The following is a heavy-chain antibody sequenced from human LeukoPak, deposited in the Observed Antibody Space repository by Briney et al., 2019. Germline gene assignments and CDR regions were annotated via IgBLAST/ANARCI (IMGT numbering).Heavy chain of an antibody. CDR3: ARAFFFGGSYSFDY. J-gene: IGHJ4*02. V-gene: IGHV1-2*02. CDR2: INPNSGGT. Sequence: ASVKVSCKASGYTFTGYYIHWVRQAPGQGLEWTGWINPNSGGTNYAQKFQGRVTMTRDTSISTAFMELSRLRSDDTAVYYCARAFFFGGSYSFDYWGQGTLVTVSS. D-gene: IGHD1-26*01. CDR1: GYTFTGYY.